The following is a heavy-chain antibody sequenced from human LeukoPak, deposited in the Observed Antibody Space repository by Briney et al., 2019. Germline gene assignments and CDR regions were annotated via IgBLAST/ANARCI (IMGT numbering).Heavy chain of an antibody. D-gene: IGHD3-3*01. CDR1: GGSITSYY. J-gene: IGHJ4*02. CDR2: MYTSGST. CDR3: ARADFWSGYRFDY. Sequence: SDTLSLTCTVSGGSITSYYWSWIRQPAGKGLEWIGRMYTSGSTDYNPSLKSRVTMSVDKSKNQFSLKLSSLTAADTAVYYCARADFWSGYRFDYWSQGTLVTVSS. V-gene: IGHV4-4*07.